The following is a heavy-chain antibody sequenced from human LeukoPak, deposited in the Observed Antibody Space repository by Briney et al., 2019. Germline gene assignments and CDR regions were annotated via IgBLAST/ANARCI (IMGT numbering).Heavy chain of an antibody. Sequence: PGGSLRLSCAASGFIFSNYGMHWVRQAPGKGLEWVAVISYDGSSKFYADSVRGRFTISRDNSKNTLYLQMNSLRAEDTAVYYCVRGDRSDAFDIWGQGTMVTVSS. CDR2: ISYDGSSK. CDR3: VRGDRSDAFDI. J-gene: IGHJ3*02. D-gene: IGHD2-21*02. CDR1: GFIFSNYG. V-gene: IGHV3-30*03.